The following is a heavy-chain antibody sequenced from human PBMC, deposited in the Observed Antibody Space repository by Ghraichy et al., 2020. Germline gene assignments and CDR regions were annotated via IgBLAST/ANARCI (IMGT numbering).Heavy chain of an antibody. CDR3: ARDPSTAAAGSDYGMDV. CDR2: MNPHSGNT. Sequence: GESLNISCKASGYTFSSYDINWVRQATGQGLEWMGWMNPHSGNTDYAQKFQGRVTMTRNTSINTAYMELSSLRSEDTAVYYCARDPSTAAAGSDYGMDVWGQGTTVTVSS. V-gene: IGHV1-8*01. J-gene: IGHJ6*02. D-gene: IGHD6-13*01. CDR1: GYTFSSYD.